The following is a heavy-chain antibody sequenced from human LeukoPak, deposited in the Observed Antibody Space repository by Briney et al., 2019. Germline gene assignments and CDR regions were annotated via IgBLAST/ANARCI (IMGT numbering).Heavy chain of an antibody. CDR3: ASPYYYGSGSFDP. CDR1: GYTFTSYG. Sequence: ASVKVSCKGSGYTFTSYGISWLRQAPGQGREWVGWISAYNGNTNYAQNLQGRVTMPTDTSTRTAYMELRSLRSDDTAVYYCASPYYYGSGSFDPWGQGTLVIVSS. J-gene: IGHJ5*02. CDR2: ISAYNGNT. D-gene: IGHD3-10*01. V-gene: IGHV1-18*01.